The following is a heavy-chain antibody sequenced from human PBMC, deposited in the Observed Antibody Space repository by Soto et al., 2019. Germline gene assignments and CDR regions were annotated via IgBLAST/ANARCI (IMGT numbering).Heavy chain of an antibody. V-gene: IGHV3-30*18. Sequence: QEQFMQSGGGVVQPGKSLRLSCATSGITFSRYAMHWVRQAPGRRPEWVAVVFFDGNYKNYGDSVKGRFTVSRDNSKNTTYLQMNGLRPEDSAVYYCTKGGTVPFDYWGQGSLVTVSS. J-gene: IGHJ4*02. CDR1: GITFSRYA. CDR3: TKGGTVPFDY. CDR2: VFFDGNYK. D-gene: IGHD3-16*01.